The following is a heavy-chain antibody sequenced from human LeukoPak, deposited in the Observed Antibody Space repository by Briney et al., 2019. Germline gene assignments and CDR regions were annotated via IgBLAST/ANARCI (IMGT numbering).Heavy chain of an antibody. CDR1: GGTFSSYA. V-gene: IGHV1-69*05. D-gene: IGHD3-10*01. J-gene: IGHJ5*02. Sequence: GSSVKVSCKASGGTFSSYAISWVRQAPGQGLEWMGGIIPIFGTANYAQKFQGRVTITTDESTSTAYMELSSLRSEDTAVYYCARIRVPVDFGELSPSAINWFDPWGQGTLVTISS. CDR2: IIPIFGTA. CDR3: ARIRVPVDFGELSPSAINWFDP.